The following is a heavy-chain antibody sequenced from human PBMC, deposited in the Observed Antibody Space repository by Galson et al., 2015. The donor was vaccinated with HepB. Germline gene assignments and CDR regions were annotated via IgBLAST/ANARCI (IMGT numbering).Heavy chain of an antibody. CDR3: ARDLYYDFRPAYGGY. CDR1: GFTFSDYY. Sequence: SLRLSCAASGFTFSDYYMSWIRQAPGKGLEWVSYISSSGSTIYYADSVKGRFTISRDNAKNSLYLQMNSLRAEDTAVYYCARDLYYDFRPAYGGYWGQGTLVTVSS. V-gene: IGHV3-11*01. J-gene: IGHJ4*02. CDR2: ISSSGSTI. D-gene: IGHD3-3*01.